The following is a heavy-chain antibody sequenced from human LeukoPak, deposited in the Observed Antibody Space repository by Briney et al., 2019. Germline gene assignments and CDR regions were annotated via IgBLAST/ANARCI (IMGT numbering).Heavy chain of an antibody. CDR3: AKVYGMTSFGAFDI. CDR1: GFTFSSYG. Sequence: GGSLRLSCAASGFTFSSYGMHWVRQAPGKGLEWVAVISYDGSNKYYADSVKGRFTISRDNSKNTLYLQMNSLRAEDTAVYYCAKVYGMTSFGAFDIWGHGTMVTVSS. D-gene: IGHD3-10*01. J-gene: IGHJ3*02. V-gene: IGHV3-30*18. CDR2: ISYDGSNK.